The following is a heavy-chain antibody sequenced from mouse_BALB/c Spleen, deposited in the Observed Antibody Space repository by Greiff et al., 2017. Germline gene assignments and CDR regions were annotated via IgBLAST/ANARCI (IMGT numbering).Heavy chain of an antibody. J-gene: IGHJ3*01. V-gene: IGHV5-9-3*01. D-gene: IGHD3-2*02. CDR2: ISSGGSYT. CDR1: GFTFSSYA. Sequence: DVKLVESGGGLVKPGGSLKLSCAASGFTFSSYAMSWVRQTPEKRLEWVATISSGGSYTYYPDSVKGRFTISRDNAKNTLYLQMSSLRSEDTAMYYCSQAEGPAWFAYWGQGTLVTVSA. CDR3: SQAEGPAWFAY.